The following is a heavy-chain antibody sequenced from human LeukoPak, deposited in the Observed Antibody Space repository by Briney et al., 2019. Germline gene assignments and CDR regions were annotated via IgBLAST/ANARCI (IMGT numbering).Heavy chain of an antibody. V-gene: IGHV3-23*01. Sequence: GGSLRLSCAASGFTFSSYAMSWVRQAPGKGLEWVSAISSSGGSTYYADSVKGRFTVFRDNSKNTLYLQMNSLGAEDTAAYYCAKDLAHGIAVPGSPGPLDYWGQGTLVTVSS. CDR2: ISSSGGST. J-gene: IGHJ4*02. CDR1: GFTFSSYA. D-gene: IGHD6-19*01. CDR3: AKDLAHGIAVPGSPGPLDY.